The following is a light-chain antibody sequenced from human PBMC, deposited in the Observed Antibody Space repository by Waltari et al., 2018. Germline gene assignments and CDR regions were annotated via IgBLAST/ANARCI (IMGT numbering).Light chain of an antibody. Sequence: ENVLTQSPATLSLSPGESATLSCRSSESISSYLAWYQQTPGQAPRLLIYDVSNRATGIPARFSGSGSGTDFTLTISSLETEDFALYYCQQRHSWPLTFGGGTRIEIK. V-gene: IGKV3-11*01. CDR2: DVS. J-gene: IGKJ4*01. CDR3: QQRHSWPLT. CDR1: ESISSY.